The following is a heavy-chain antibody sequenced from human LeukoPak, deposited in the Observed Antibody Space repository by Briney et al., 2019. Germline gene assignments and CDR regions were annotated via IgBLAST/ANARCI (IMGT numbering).Heavy chain of an antibody. J-gene: IGHJ6*02. D-gene: IGHD3-3*01. CDR3: AKDLGVTIFGVVIYGMDV. CDR1: GFTFSSYG. V-gene: IGHV3-30*18. CDR2: ISYDGSNK. Sequence: GRSLRLSCAASGFTFSSYGMHWVRQAPGKRLEWVAVISYDGSNKYYADSVKGRFTISRDNSKNTLYLQMNSLRAEDTAVYYCAKDLGVTIFGVVIYGMDVWGQGTTVTVSS.